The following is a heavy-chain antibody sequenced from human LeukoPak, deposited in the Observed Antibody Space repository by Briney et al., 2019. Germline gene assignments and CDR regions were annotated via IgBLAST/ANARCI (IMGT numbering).Heavy chain of an antibody. V-gene: IGHV1-24*01. CDR1: GYTLTELS. J-gene: IGHJ3*02. CDR2: FDPEDGET. Sequence: ASVTVSCTVSGYTLTELSMHWVRQAPGKGLEWMGGFDPEDGETIYAQKFQGRVTMTEDTSTDTAYMELSSLRPEDTAVYYCATVKYYYDSSGSLDAFDIWGQGTMVTVSS. D-gene: IGHD3-22*01. CDR3: ATVKYYYDSSGSLDAFDI.